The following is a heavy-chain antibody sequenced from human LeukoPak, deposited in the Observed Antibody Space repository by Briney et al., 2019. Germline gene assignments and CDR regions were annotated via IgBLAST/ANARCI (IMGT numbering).Heavy chain of an antibody. CDR1: GYTFTGYY. CDR3: ARGGAAAGIFGEY. D-gene: IGHD6-13*01. Sequence: ASVKVSCKASGYTFTGYYMHWVRQAPGQGLEWMGWINPNSGGTNYAQKFQGRVTMTRDTSISTAYMELSRLRSDDAAVYYCARGGAAAGIFGEYWGQGTLVTVSS. CDR2: INPNSGGT. J-gene: IGHJ4*02. V-gene: IGHV1-2*02.